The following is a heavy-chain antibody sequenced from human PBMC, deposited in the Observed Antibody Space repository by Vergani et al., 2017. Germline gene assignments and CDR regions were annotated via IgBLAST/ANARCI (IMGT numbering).Heavy chain of an antibody. CDR1: GGSMSGYY. Sequence: QVRLQESGPGLVKPSETLSLTCSVSGGSMSGYYWSWIRQPPGKELEWIGYIYYSGSTNYNPSLKSRVTISVDTSKNQFSLKLSSVTAADTAVYYCAIARGGYSGYDPDYYYYGMDVWGQGTTVTVSS. D-gene: IGHD5-12*01. J-gene: IGHJ6*02. V-gene: IGHV4-59*01. CDR3: AIARGGYSGYDPDYYYYGMDV. CDR2: IYYSGST.